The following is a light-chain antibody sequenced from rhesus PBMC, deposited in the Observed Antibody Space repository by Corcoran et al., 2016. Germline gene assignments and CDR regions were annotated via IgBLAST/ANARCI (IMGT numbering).Light chain of an antibody. J-gene: IGKJ1*01. CDR3: RQGYSYPPT. Sequence: DIQMTQSPSSLSASVGDRVTITCQASQSLNNYLNWYQQKPGKIPKLLIYRTSSLQSEIPSRFSGSGSGTDVTRPISSLKPEDFATYYCRQGYSYPPTFGQGTKVEIK. V-gene: IGKV1S9*01. CDR1: QSLNNY. CDR2: RTS.